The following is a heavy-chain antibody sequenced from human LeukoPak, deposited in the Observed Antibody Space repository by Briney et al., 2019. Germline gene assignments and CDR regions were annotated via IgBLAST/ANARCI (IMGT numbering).Heavy chain of an antibody. J-gene: IGHJ6*02. Sequence: GGSLRLSCAVSGFTFSSYEMNWVRQAPGKGLEWVSYISSSGTTIYYADSVKGRFTISRDNAKNSLYLQMNTLRAEDTAVYYCARDGGYSYGSSYGMNVWGQGTTVTVSS. V-gene: IGHV3-48*03. D-gene: IGHD5-18*01. CDR3: ARDGGYSYGSSYGMNV. CDR1: GFTFSSYE. CDR2: ISSSGTTI.